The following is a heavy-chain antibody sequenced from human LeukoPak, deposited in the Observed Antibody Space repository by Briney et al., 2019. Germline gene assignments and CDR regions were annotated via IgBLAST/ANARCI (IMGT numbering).Heavy chain of an antibody. CDR1: GFTFSSYA. V-gene: IGHV3-23*01. CDR3: AKFSGYSTA. D-gene: IGHD1-26*01. CDR2: IRESGDTE. Sequence: GGSLRLSCAASGFTFSSYAMNWVRQSPSKGLEWVSFIRESGDTEDYADAVKGRFTISRDNSKNTLYLQMDSLRAEDTAVYYCAKFSGYSTAWGQGALVTVSS. J-gene: IGHJ5*02.